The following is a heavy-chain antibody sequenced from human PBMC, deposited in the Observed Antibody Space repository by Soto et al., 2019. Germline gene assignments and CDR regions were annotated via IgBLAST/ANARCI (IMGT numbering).Heavy chain of an antibody. D-gene: IGHD4-4*01. CDR2: FDPEDGET. CDR1: GYTLTELS. V-gene: IGHV1-24*01. Sequence: ASVKVSCKVSGYTLTELSMHWVRQAPGKGLEWMGGFDPEDGETIYAQKFQGRVTMTEDTSTDTAYMELSSLRSEDTAVYYCARDLTGGYSILPPGEDNYYYYGMDVWGEGTTVTVSS. CDR3: ARDLTGGYSILPPGEDNYYYYGMDV. J-gene: IGHJ6*04.